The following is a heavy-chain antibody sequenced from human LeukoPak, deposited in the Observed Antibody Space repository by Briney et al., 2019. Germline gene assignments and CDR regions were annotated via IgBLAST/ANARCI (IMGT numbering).Heavy chain of an antibody. Sequence: GGSLRLSCAASGFTFDDYAMHWVRQGPGKGLEWVSYISGDGSTTYYADSVKGRFTISRDNSKTSLYLQMNSLRTEDTALYYRAKAPTPTGFYMHYWGQGTLVTVSA. D-gene: IGHD3-9*01. CDR1: GFTFDDYA. J-gene: IGHJ4*02. V-gene: IGHV3-43*02. CDR3: AKAPTPTGFYMHY. CDR2: ISGDGSTT.